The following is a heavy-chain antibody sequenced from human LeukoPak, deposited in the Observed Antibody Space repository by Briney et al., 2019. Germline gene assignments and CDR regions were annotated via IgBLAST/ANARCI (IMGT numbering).Heavy chain of an antibody. Sequence: SETLSLTCAVYGGSFSGYYWSWIRQPPGKGLEWIGHIYTSGSTNYNPSLKSRVTMSVDTSKNQFSLKLNSVTAADTAVYYCARRSTNWYFDYWGPGTLVTVSS. D-gene: IGHD2-2*01. J-gene: IGHJ4*02. CDR2: IYTSGST. V-gene: IGHV4-59*10. CDR1: GGSFSGYY. CDR3: ARRSTNWYFDY.